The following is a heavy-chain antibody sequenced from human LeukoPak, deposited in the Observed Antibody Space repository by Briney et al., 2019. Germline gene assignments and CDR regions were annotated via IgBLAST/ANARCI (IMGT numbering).Heavy chain of an antibody. Sequence: GGSLRLSCAASGFTFSSYGMHWVRQAPGKGLEWVAVISYDGSNKYYADSVKGRFTISRDNSKNTLYLQMNSLRAEDTAVHYCAKPFYGSGSYYKHYYYGMDVWGKGTTVTVSS. CDR3: AKPFYGSGSYYKHYYYGMDV. CDR1: GFTFSSYG. CDR2: ISYDGSNK. J-gene: IGHJ6*04. V-gene: IGHV3-30*18. D-gene: IGHD3-10*01.